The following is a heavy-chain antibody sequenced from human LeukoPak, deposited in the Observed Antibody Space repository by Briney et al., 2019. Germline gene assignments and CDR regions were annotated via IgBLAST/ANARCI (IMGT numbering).Heavy chain of an antibody. Sequence: GGSLRHSCAASGFTFSSYSMNWVRQAPGKGLEWVSYISSSSSTIYYADSVKGRFTISRDNAKNSLYLQMNSLRAEDTAVYYCARSGDGIYNWFDPWGQGTLVTVSS. CDR2: ISSSSSTI. J-gene: IGHJ5*02. V-gene: IGHV3-48*01. D-gene: IGHD1-26*01. CDR1: GFTFSSYS. CDR3: ARSGDGIYNWFDP.